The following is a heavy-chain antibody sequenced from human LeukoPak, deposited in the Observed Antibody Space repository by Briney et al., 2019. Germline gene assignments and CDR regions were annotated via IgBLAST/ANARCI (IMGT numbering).Heavy chain of an antibody. CDR3: ARGWETGYQLLPPYYYYYYMDV. CDR1: GFTFSSYG. D-gene: IGHD2-2*01. V-gene: IGHV3-21*01. J-gene: IGHJ6*03. CDR2: ISSSSSYI. Sequence: GGSLRLSCAASGFTFSSYGMHWVRQAPGKGLEWVSSISSSSSYIYYADSVKGRFTISRDNAKNSLYLQMNSLRAEDTAVYYCARGWETGYQLLPPYYYYYYMDVWGKGTTVTVSS.